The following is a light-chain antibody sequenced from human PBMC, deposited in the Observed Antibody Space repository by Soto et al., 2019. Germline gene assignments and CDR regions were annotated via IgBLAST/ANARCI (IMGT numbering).Light chain of an antibody. V-gene: IGKV3-20*01. CDR1: QSVSSSY. CDR3: QQYPPEIFT. J-gene: IGKJ3*01. Sequence: EIVLTQSPGTLSLSPGERATLSCRASQSVSSSYLAWYQQKPGQAPRLLIYGASSRATGIPDRFSGSGSGTDFTLTISRLEPEDFAVYYCQQYPPEIFTFGPGTKVDIK. CDR2: GAS.